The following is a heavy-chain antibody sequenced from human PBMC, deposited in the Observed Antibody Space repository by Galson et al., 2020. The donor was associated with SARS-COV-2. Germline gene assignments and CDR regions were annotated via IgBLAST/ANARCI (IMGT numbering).Heavy chain of an antibody. J-gene: IGHJ4*02. CDR2: IYYSGST. Sequence: ASETLSLTCTVSGGSISSGGYYWSWIRQHPGKGLEWIGYIYYSGSTYYNPSLKSRVTISVDTSKNQFSLKLSSVTAADTAVYYCAREGGYSYGFPFDYWGQGTLVTVSS. CDR3: AREGGYSYGFPFDY. CDR1: GGSISSGGYY. V-gene: IGHV4-31*03. D-gene: IGHD5-18*01.